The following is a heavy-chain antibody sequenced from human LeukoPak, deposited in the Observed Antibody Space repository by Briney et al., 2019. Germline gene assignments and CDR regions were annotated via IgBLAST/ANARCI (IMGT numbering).Heavy chain of an antibody. CDR1: GGSISSYY. V-gene: IGHV4-59*08. CDR2: IYYSGST. CDR3: ARHGASRWLQLGNYFDH. D-gene: IGHD5-24*01. Sequence: SETLSLTCTVSGGSISSYYWSWIRQPPGKGLEWIGYIYYSGSTNYNPSLKSRVTISVDTSKNQFSLKLSSVTAADTAVYYCARHGASRWLQLGNYFDHWGQGTLVTVSS. J-gene: IGHJ4*02.